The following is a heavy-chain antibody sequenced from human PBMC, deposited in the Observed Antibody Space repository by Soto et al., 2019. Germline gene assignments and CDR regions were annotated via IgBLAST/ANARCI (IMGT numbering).Heavy chain of an antibody. V-gene: IGHV3-74*01. Sequence: EVQLVESGGGLVQPGGSLRLSCGASGFSFSSDWMHWVSQAPGKGLVWVSRIKTDGSIITYADSVKGRFTISRDNAKNTLYLQMNTLRAEDTAVYYCARVGQGAWYFDLWGRGALVTVSS. CDR1: GFSFSSDW. J-gene: IGHJ2*01. CDR3: ARVGQGAWYFDL. CDR2: IKTDGSII. D-gene: IGHD1-26*01.